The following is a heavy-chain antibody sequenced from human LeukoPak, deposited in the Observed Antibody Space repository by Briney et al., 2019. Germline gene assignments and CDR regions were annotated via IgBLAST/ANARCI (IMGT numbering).Heavy chain of an antibody. CDR3: ARANNFDY. J-gene: IGHJ4*02. CDR2: ISGSGDRT. Sequence: GGSLRLSCAASGFTFSSYAMSWVRQAPGKGLEWVSAISGSGDRTYYADSVKGRFTISRDNAKNTLYLQMNSLRAEDTAVYSCARANNFDYWGQGTLVTVSS. CDR1: GFTFSSYA. V-gene: IGHV3-23*01. D-gene: IGHD4/OR15-4a*01.